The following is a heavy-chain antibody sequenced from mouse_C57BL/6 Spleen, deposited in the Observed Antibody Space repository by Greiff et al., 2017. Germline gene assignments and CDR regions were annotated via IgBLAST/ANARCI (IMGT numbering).Heavy chain of an antibody. Sequence: QVQLKQPGAELVKPGASVKLSCKASGYTFTSYWMHWVKQRPGRGLEWIGRIDPNSGGTKYNEKFKSKATLTVDKPSSTAYMQLSSLTSEDSAVYYCARPYYGNSYAMDYWGQGTSVTVSS. J-gene: IGHJ4*01. CDR1: GYTFTSYW. V-gene: IGHV1-72*01. CDR3: ARPYYGNSYAMDY. D-gene: IGHD2-10*01. CDR2: IDPNSGGT.